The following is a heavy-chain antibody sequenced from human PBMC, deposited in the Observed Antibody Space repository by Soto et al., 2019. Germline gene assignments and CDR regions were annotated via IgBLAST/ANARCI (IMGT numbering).Heavy chain of an antibody. Sequence: SGPTLLNPTQTLTLTCTFSGFSLNTSGVGVGWIRQPPGKALEWLALTFWDDDKRYSPSLKTRLSITKDTSKNQVFLTMTNMHPVDTGTYYCVYRRPATATWFDPWGQGILVTVSS. J-gene: IGHJ5*02. V-gene: IGHV2-5*02. CDR2: TFWDDDK. D-gene: IGHD5-18*01. CDR3: VYRRPATATWFDP. CDR1: GFSLNTSGVG.